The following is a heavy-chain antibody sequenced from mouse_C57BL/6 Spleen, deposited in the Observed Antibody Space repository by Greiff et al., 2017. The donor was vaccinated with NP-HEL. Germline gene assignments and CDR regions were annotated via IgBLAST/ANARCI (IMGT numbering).Heavy chain of an antibody. CDR3: ARGYGRMDY. Sequence: EVQLQESGPGLVKPSQSLSLTCSVTGYSITSGYYWNWIRQFPGNKLEWMGYISYDGSNNYNPSLKNRISITRDTSKNQFFLKLNSVTTEDTATYYCARGYGRMDYWGQGTSVTVSS. CDR2: ISYDGSN. V-gene: IGHV3-6*01. D-gene: IGHD2-1*01. J-gene: IGHJ4*01. CDR1: GYSITSGYY.